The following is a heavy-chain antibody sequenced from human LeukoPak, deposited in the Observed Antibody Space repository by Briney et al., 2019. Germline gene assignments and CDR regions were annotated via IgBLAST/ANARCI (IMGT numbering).Heavy chain of an antibody. Sequence: PGGTLRLSCAASGFTFSSYSMNWVRQAPGKGLEWVSSISSSSKYIYYADSVKGRFTISRDNAKNSLYLQVNSLRAEDTAVYYCARDGRTAAIVGFDYWGQGTLVTVS. V-gene: IGHV3-21*01. J-gene: IGHJ4*02. CDR1: GFTFSSYS. CDR3: ARDGRTAAIVGFDY. CDR2: ISSSSKYI. D-gene: IGHD2-2*02.